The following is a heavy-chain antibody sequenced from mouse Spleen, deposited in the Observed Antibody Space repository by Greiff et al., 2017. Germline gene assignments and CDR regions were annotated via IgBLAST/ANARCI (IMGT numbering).Heavy chain of an antibody. J-gene: IGHJ2*01. V-gene: IGHV14-4*02. Sequence: EVKLMESGAELVRSGASVKLSCTASGFNIKDYYMHWVKQRPEQGLEWIGWIDPENGDTEYAPKFQGKATMTADTSSNTAYLQLSSLTSEDTAVYYCNAPHYYGSSYVDYWGQGTTLTVSS. CDR3: NAPHYYGSSYVDY. CDR2: IDPENGDT. D-gene: IGHD1-1*01. CDR1: GFNIKDYY.